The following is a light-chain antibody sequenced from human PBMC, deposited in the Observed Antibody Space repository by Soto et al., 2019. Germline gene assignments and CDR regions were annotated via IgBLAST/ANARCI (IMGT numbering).Light chain of an antibody. CDR3: QQRSTWPPFS. V-gene: IGKV3-11*01. Sequence: IGLTQSAATLSLSPGERATLSCRASPSVTNFLAWYQQKPGQAPRLLIYGAFNRATGIPARFSGSGSGTDFTLTISSLEPADSAVYYCQQRSTWPPFSFGPGTKVDIK. J-gene: IGKJ3*01. CDR1: PSVTNF. CDR2: GAF.